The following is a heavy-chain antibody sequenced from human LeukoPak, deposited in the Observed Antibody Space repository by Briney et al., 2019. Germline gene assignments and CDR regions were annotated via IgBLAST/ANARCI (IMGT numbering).Heavy chain of an antibody. CDR2: ISRSGSTK. CDR1: GFTFSDYN. V-gene: IGHV3-11*01. Sequence: GGALRLSCAASGFTFSDYNMRWIRQAPGKGLEGVSSISRSGSTKYYADSVKGRFTISRDNAKNSLFLKMNSLRAEDTAVYYCARVLRYCSGGNCYSGGLGYMDVWGKGTTVTISS. CDR3: ARVLRYCSGGNCYSGGLGYMDV. D-gene: IGHD2-15*01. J-gene: IGHJ6*03.